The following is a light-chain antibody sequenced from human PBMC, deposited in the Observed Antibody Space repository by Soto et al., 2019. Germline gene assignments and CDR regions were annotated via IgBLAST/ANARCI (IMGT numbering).Light chain of an antibody. V-gene: IGLV1-44*01. J-gene: IGLJ7*01. CDR3: ATWDDDLNAAV. CDR1: SSNIAGNT. CDR2: IND. Sequence: QSVLTQPPSLSGTPGQRVTIYCSGSSSNIAGNTVHWYQHLPGTAPKLLIYINDQRPSGVPGRFSASTSGTSASLAIRGLQSDGEADYYCATWDDDLNAAVFGGGTQLPVL.